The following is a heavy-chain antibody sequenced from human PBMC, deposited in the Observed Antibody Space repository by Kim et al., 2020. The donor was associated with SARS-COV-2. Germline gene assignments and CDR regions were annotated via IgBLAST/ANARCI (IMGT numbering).Heavy chain of an antibody. Sequence: GGSLRLSCAASGFTFSSYSMNWVRQAPGKGLEWVSSISSSSSYIYYADSVKGRFTISRDNAKNSLYLQMNSLRAEDTAVYYCARGQKKQYCSGGSCYDTWSPEYFQHWGQGILVTVSS. CDR3: ARGQKKQYCSGGSCYDTWSPEYFQH. CDR1: GFTFSSYS. D-gene: IGHD2-15*01. J-gene: IGHJ1*01. V-gene: IGHV3-21*01. CDR2: ISSSSSYI.